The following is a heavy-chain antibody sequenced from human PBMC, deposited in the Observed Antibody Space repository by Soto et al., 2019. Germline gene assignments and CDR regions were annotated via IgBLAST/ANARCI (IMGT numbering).Heavy chain of an antibody. V-gene: IGHV3-11*05. D-gene: IGHD3-9*01. Sequence: QVQLVESGGGLVKPGGSLRLSCAASGFTFSDYYMSWIRQAPGKGLEWVSYISSSSSYTNYADSVKGRFTISRDNAKNSLYLQMNSLRDEDTAVYYCARGADILTGSDAFYIWGQGTMVTVSS. CDR3: ARGADILTGSDAFYI. J-gene: IGHJ3*02. CDR2: ISSSSSYT. CDR1: GFTFSDYY.